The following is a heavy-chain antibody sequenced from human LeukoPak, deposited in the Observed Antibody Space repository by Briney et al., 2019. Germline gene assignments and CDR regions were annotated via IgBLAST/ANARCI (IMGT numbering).Heavy chain of an antibody. CDR1: GFTFSSYA. D-gene: IGHD6-13*01. CDR2: ISGSGGST. V-gene: IGHV3-23*01. J-gene: IGHJ4*02. CDR3: AKGEYSSSWYFSDY. Sequence: GGSLRLSCAASGFTFSSYAMSWVRQAPGKGLEWVSAISGSGGSTYYADSVKGRFTISRDNSKNTLYLQMNSLRAEDTAVYYCAKGEYSSSWYFSDYWGQGTPVTVSS.